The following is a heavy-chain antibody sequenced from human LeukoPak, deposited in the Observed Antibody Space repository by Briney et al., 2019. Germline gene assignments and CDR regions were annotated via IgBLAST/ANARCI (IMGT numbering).Heavy chain of an antibody. CDR3: VRDWNGDYFDY. CDR1: GDSISSGRYY. D-gene: IGHD1-1*01. V-gene: IGHV4-61*02. CDR2: IHTSGDT. J-gene: IGHJ4*02. Sequence: PSETLSRTCTVSGDSISSGRYYWTWLRQPAGKALEWIGRIHTSGDTNYSPSLKSRVTISRDTSKNQFSLRLTSVAAADTAVYYCVRDWNGDYFDYWGQGTLVSVSS.